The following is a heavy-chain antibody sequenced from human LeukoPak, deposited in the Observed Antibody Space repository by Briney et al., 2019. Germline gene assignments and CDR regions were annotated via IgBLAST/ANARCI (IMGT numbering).Heavy chain of an antibody. V-gene: IGHV3-48*01. J-gene: IGHJ5*02. Sequence: GGSLRLSCAASGFTFSSYSMNWVRQAPGKGLEWVSYISSSSTIYYADSVKGRFTISRDNAKNSLYLQMNSLRAEDTAVYYCARDRDVVVVAPSWFDPWGQGTLVTVSS. CDR3: ARDRDVVVVAPSWFDP. CDR2: ISSSSTI. D-gene: IGHD2-15*01. CDR1: GFTFSSYS.